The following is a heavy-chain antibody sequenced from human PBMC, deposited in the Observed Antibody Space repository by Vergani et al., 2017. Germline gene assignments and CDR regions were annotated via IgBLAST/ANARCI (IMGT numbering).Heavy chain of an antibody. V-gene: IGHV4-61*02. CDR2: IYTSGST. J-gene: IGHJ6*03. D-gene: IGHD3-9*01. CDR1: GGSISSGSYY. Sequence: QVQLQESGPGLVKPSQTLSLTCTVSGGSISSGSYYWSWIRQPAGKGLEWIGRIYTSGSTNYNPSLKSRVTISVDTSKNQFSLKLSSVTAADTAVYYCARVRSDWLFRDYYMDVWGKGP. CDR3: ARVRSDWLFRDYYMDV.